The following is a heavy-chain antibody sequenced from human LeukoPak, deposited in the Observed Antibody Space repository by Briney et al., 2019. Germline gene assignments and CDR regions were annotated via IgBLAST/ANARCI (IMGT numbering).Heavy chain of an antibody. CDR2: ISSDGSYK. Sequence: PGGSLRLSCAASGFTFSSHALHWVRQAPGKGLEWVAVISSDGSYKYYADSVKGRFTISRDNSKNTLYLQMNSLRAEDTAVYYCTTLPSYYYGSGSYFVVDYWGQGTLVTVSS. CDR1: GFTFSSHA. V-gene: IGHV3-30*04. J-gene: IGHJ4*02. D-gene: IGHD3-10*01. CDR3: TTLPSYYYGSGSYFVVDY.